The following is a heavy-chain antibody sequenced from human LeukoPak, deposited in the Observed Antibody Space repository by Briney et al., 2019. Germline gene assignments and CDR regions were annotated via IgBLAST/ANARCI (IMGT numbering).Heavy chain of an antibody. J-gene: IGHJ4*02. Sequence: SLRLSCAASGFTFDDYAMHWVRQAPGKGLESGSGISWNSGSIGYADSVKGRFTISRDNAKNTLYLQMNSLRAEDTALYYCAKVRRMVRGGIDYWGQGTLVTVSS. CDR1: GFTFDDYA. D-gene: IGHD3-10*01. V-gene: IGHV3-9*01. CDR2: ISWNSGSI. CDR3: AKVRRMVRGGIDY.